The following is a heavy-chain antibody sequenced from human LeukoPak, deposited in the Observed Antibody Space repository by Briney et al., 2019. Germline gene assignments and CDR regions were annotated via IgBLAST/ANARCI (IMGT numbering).Heavy chain of an antibody. CDR1: GYSISSGYY. Sequence: PSETLSLTXAVSGYSISSGYYWGWIRQPPGKGLEWIGCIYHSGSTYYNPSLKSRVTISVDTSKNQFSLKLSSVTAADTAVYYCARVTTLQGPLYYMDVWGKGTTVTVSS. CDR2: IYHSGST. J-gene: IGHJ6*03. V-gene: IGHV4-38-2*01. D-gene: IGHD4-11*01. CDR3: ARVTTLQGPLYYMDV.